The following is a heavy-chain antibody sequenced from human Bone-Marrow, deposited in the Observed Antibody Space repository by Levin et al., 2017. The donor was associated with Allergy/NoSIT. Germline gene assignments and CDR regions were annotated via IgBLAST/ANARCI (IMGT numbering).Heavy chain of an antibody. Sequence: GESLKISCAASGFTIKDYYMSWIRQAPGKGLEWVPYISSSGSTKYYSDSVKGRFTISRDNAKNSLFLQMNSLRADDTAVYYCARETCTSSTCEYHYYYYYGLDVWGQGTTVTVSS. CDR3: ARETCTSSTCEYHYYYYYGLDV. CDR1: GFTIKDYY. V-gene: IGHV3-11*01. J-gene: IGHJ6*02. CDR2: ISSSGSTK. D-gene: IGHD2-2*01.